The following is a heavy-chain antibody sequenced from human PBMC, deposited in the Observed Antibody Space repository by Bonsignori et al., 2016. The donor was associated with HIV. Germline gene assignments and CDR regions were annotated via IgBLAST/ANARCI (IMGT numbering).Heavy chain of an antibody. Sequence: EVQLVESGGGLAQPGGSLRLSCAASGFTFSNYAMNWVRQAPGKGLEWVSSITGSGTGHTTYYADSVKGRFTISRDNSKNTLYLQMNNLRTDDTAIYYCAKDRWGSIVGGVIDPLGGQGTLVSVPS. D-gene: IGHD3-16*01. V-gene: IGHV3-23*04. J-gene: IGHJ4*02. CDR2: ITGSGTGHTT. CDR1: GFTFSNYA. CDR3: AKDRWGSIVGGVIDPL.